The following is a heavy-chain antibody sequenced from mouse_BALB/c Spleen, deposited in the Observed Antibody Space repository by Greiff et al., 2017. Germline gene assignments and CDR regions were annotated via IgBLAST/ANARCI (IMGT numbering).Heavy chain of an antibody. CDR2: IYPGGGYT. Sequence: QVQLQQSGAELVRPGTSVKISCKASGYTFTNYWLGWVKQRPGHGLEWIGDIYPGGGYTNYNEKFKGKATLTADTSSSTAYMQLSSLTSEDSAVYFCASGDGSSYGRFAYWGQGTLVTVSA. CDR1: GYTFTNYW. D-gene: IGHD1-1*01. V-gene: IGHV1-63*02. CDR3: ASGDGSSYGRFAY. J-gene: IGHJ3*01.